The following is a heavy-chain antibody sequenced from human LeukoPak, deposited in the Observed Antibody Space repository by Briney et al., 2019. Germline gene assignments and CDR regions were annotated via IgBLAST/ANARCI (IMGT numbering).Heavy chain of an antibody. J-gene: IGHJ4*02. D-gene: IGHD7-27*01. Sequence: GGSLRLSCAASGNYWMHWVRQAPGKGLLWVSHINSDGSWTTYADSVKGRFTISKDNAKNTVYLQMNNLRAEDTAVYYCARDPGWGGLDYWGQGTLVTVSS. V-gene: IGHV3-74*01. CDR3: ARDPGWGGLDY. CDR2: INSDGSWT. CDR1: GNYW.